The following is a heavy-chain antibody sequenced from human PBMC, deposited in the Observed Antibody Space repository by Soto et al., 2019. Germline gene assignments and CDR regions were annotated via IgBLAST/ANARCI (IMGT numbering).Heavy chain of an antibody. D-gene: IGHD6-19*01. J-gene: IGHJ4*02. V-gene: IGHV3-30-3*01. CDR2: ISYDDGVNK. Sequence: PGGSLRLSCAASGFNFSSYTMHWVRQAPGKGLEWVAVISYDDGVNKYYADSVKGRFTISRDNSKNTLYLQMISLRVEDTAVYYCARSIAVAGTPEFDYWGQGALVTVSS. CDR3: ARSIAVAGTPEFDY. CDR1: GFNFSSYT.